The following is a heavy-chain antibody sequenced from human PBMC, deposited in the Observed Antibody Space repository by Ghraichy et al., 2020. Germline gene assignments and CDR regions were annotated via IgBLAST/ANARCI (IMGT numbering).Heavy chain of an antibody. V-gene: IGHV3-21*01. CDR2: ISSSSSYI. D-gene: IGHD6-19*01. J-gene: IGHJ4*02. CDR1: GFTFSSYS. Sequence: GGSLRLSCAASGFTFSSYSMNWVRQAPGKGLEWVSSISSSSSYIYYADSVKGRFTISRDNAKNSLYLQMNSLRAEDTAVYYCAREAVAGAEDGFDYWGQGTLVTVSS. CDR3: AREAVAGAEDGFDY.